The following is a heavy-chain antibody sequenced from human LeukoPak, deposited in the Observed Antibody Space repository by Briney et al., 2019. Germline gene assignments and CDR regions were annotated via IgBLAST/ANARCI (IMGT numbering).Heavy chain of an antibody. D-gene: IGHD6-19*01. CDR2: IYYSGST. CDR3: ARDAVPGYSSGLFDY. J-gene: IGHJ4*02. Sequence: PSETLSLTCTVSGGSISSYYWNWLRQPPGKGLEWIAYIYYSGSTNYNPSLKSRVTISVDTSKNQFSLKLSSVTAADTAVYYCARDAVPGYSSGLFDYWGQGTLVTVSS. CDR1: GGSISSYY. V-gene: IGHV4-59*01.